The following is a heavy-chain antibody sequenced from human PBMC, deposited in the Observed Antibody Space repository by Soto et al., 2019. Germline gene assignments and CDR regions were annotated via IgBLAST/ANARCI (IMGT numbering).Heavy chain of an antibody. CDR2: INSDGSST. CDR1: GFTFSSYW. CDR3: ATLIPVAANVDY. D-gene: IGHD2-15*01. Sequence: GGSLRLSCAASGFTFSSYWMHWVRHAPGKGLVWVSRINSDGSSTSYADSVKGRFTISRDNAKNTLYLQMNSLRAEDTAVYYCATLIPVAANVDYWGQRTLVTGSS. J-gene: IGHJ4*02. V-gene: IGHV3-74*01.